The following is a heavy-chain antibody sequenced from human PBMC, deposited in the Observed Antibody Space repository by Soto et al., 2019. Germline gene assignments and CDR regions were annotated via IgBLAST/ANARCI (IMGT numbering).Heavy chain of an antibody. V-gene: IGHV5-51*01. CDR1: GYSFSSYW. J-gene: IGHJ4*02. CDR2: IWPDESET. D-gene: IGHD2-2*01. Sequence: PGESLKISCKASGYSFSSYWIAWVRQMPGKGLEWMGIIWPDESETRYSPSFQGEVTISADTATSTAYLKWNSLKSSDTAIYYCARGPPAGYWGQGTLVTVSS. CDR3: ARGPPAGY.